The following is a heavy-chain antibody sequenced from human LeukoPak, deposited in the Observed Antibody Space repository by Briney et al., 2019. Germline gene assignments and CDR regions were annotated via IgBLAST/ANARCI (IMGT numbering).Heavy chain of an antibody. Sequence: GGSLRLSCAASGFTFSNYWMRWVRQAPGKGLEWVADIEQDGGEKYYEDSVKGRFTISRDNAKNSLYLQMSSLRAEDTAVYYCARTARSYSYDFWSGYSADWGQGTLVTVSS. J-gene: IGHJ4*02. CDR2: IEQDGGEK. CDR3: ARTARSYSYDFWSGYSAD. CDR1: GFTFSNYW. D-gene: IGHD3-3*01. V-gene: IGHV3-7*01.